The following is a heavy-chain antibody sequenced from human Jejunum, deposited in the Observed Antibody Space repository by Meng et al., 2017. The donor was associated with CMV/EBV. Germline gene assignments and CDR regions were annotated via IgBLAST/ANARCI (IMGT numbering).Heavy chain of an antibody. CDR2: IHYTGSV. Sequence: QVQLQESGPGLVKPSETLSLTCTVSGVSISSHYWSWIRQPPGEGFQWIGSIHYTGSVDYNSSLKSRVTISVDTSNRQLSLKLSSVTTADTAVYYCAERGSGYWGQGILVTVSS. CDR3: AERGSGY. J-gene: IGHJ4*02. D-gene: IGHD6-25*01. CDR1: GVSISSHY. V-gene: IGHV4-59*11.